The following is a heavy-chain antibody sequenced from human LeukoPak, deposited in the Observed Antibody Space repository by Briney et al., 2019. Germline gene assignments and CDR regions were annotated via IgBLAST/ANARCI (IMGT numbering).Heavy chain of an antibody. V-gene: IGHV1-69*13. CDR3: ARPRTTVTPWHGMDV. CDR2: IIPIFGTA. D-gene: IGHD4-11*01. CDR1: GGTFSGYA. Sequence: SVKVSCKASGGTFSGYAISWVRQAPGQGLEWMGGIIPIFGTANYAQKFQGRVTITADESTSTAYMELSSLRSEDTAVYYCARPRTTVTPWHGMDVWGQGTTVTVSS. J-gene: IGHJ6*02.